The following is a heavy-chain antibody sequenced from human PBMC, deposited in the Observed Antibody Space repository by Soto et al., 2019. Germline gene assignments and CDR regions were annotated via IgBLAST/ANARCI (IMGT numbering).Heavy chain of an antibody. CDR1: GYSFTSYW. CDR2: IDPSDSYT. Sequence: GESLKISCKGSGYSFTSYWISWVRQMPGKGLEWMGRIDPSDSYTSYSPSFQGHVTISADKSISTAYLQWSSLKASDTAMYYCARTARGYSYGYPHYYYGMDVWGQGTTVTVSS. D-gene: IGHD5-18*01. J-gene: IGHJ6*02. V-gene: IGHV5-10-1*01. CDR3: ARTARGYSYGYPHYYYGMDV.